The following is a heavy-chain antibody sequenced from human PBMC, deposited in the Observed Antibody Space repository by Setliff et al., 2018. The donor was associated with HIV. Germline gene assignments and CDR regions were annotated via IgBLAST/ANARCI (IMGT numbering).Heavy chain of an antibody. Sequence: ASVKVSCKASGDTFTSYGISWVRQAPGQGLEWMGWISAYNGNTNYAQKLQGRVTMTTDTSTSTAYMELRSLRSDDTAVYYCARRARESTALHSDWNDVLFFDYWGQGTLVTVSS. CDR3: ARRARESTALHSDWNDVLFFDY. D-gene: IGHD1-1*01. CDR1: GDTFTSYG. CDR2: ISAYNGNT. V-gene: IGHV1-18*01. J-gene: IGHJ4*02.